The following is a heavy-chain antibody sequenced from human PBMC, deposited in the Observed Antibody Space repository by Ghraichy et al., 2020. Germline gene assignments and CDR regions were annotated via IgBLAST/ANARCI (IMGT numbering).Heavy chain of an antibody. Sequence: GSLRLSCAASGFTFSGYWMHWVRQAPEKGLVWVSRINTDGSTTTYADSVKGRFTISRDNAKNTLYLQMNSLRAEDTAVYYCARDIEFWSGYYNGMDVWGQGTTVTVSS. CDR3: ARDIEFWSGYYNGMDV. J-gene: IGHJ6*02. CDR2: INTDGSTT. D-gene: IGHD3-3*01. CDR1: GFTFSGYW. V-gene: IGHV3-74*01.